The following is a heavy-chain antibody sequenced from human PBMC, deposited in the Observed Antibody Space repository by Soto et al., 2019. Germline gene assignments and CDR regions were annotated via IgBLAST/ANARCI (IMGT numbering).Heavy chain of an antibody. Sequence: GESLKISCKVSGYSFSTYWIGWVRQMPGKGLQWMGIIFPIDSYTRYGPSFQGQVTMSVDKSSSTAYLQWSSLKASDSAMYYRGRLAPGTSFIDSWGQGTLVTVSS. CDR3: GRLAPGTSFIDS. CDR1: GYSFSTYW. CDR2: IFPIDSYT. J-gene: IGHJ4*02. D-gene: IGHD6-13*01. V-gene: IGHV5-51*01.